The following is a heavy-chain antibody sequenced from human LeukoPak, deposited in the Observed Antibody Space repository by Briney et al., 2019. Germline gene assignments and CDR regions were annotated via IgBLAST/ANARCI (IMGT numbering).Heavy chain of an antibody. D-gene: IGHD6-19*01. V-gene: IGHV4-39*02. CDR1: GGSISSSNYY. Sequence: SETLSLTCTLSGGSISSSNYYWGWIRQPPGKGLEWIGSIYYSGSTYYNPSLKSRVTISVDTSKNHFSLKLSSVTAADTAVYYCATSGWYLLPGIYWGQGTLVTVSS. J-gene: IGHJ4*02. CDR2: IYYSGST. CDR3: ATSGWYLLPGIY.